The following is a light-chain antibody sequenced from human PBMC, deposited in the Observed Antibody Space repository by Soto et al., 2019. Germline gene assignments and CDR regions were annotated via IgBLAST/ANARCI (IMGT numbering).Light chain of an antibody. CDR2: KAS. J-gene: IGKJ4*01. Sequence: DIQITQSPSTLSASVGDRVPITCRASQSISVWLAWYQQKAGKAPNLLIYKASTLKSGVPSRFSGSGSGTDFTLTINSLQPEDFATYYCQQSDSRPRTFGGGTKVDIK. CDR3: QQSDSRPRT. V-gene: IGKV1-5*03. CDR1: QSISVW.